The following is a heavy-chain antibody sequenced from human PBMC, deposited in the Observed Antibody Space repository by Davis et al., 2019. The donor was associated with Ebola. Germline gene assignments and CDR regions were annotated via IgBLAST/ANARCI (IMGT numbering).Heavy chain of an antibody. J-gene: IGHJ6*02. CDR1: GYSFTSHW. CDR2: IFPGNSDT. Sequence: GESLKISCKGSGYSFTSHWIVWVRQMPGKGLECMGIIFPGNSDTRYSPSFQGQVTISADKSISTAYLQWSSLKASDTAMYYCARHREYYYYYYGMDVWGQGTTVTVSS. D-gene: IGHD3-10*01. CDR3: ARHREYYYYYYGMDV. V-gene: IGHV5-51*01.